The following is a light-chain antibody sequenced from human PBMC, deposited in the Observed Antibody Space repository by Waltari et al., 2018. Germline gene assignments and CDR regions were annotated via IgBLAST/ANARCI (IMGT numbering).Light chain of an antibody. CDR1: QSVSSSY. CDR3: QQYGNSPLLT. J-gene: IGKJ4*01. V-gene: IGKV3-20*01. CDR2: GAS. Sequence: EIVLTQSPGTLSLSPGERATLSCRASQSVSSSYLAWHQQKPGQAPRLLIYGASSRATGIPDRFSGSGSGTDFTLTISRLEPEDFAVYYCQQYGNSPLLTFGGGTKVEIK.